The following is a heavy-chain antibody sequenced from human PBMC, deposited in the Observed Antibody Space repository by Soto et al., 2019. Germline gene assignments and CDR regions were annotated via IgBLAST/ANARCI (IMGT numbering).Heavy chain of an antibody. V-gene: IGHV4-59*01. Sequence: SETLSLTCTVSGDSISTYYWSWIRQPPGKGLQWIGYIFYSGGTAYNPSLKSRVTISLDMSKKQISLKLSSVTTADTAVYYCARLASIAAADPFDYWGQGTLVTVSS. CDR3: ARLASIAAADPFDY. CDR2: IFYSGGT. CDR1: GDSISTYY. D-gene: IGHD6-13*01. J-gene: IGHJ4*02.